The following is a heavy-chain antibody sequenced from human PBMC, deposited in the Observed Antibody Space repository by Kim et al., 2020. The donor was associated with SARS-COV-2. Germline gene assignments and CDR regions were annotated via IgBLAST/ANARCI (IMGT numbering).Heavy chain of an antibody. J-gene: IGHJ4*02. D-gene: IGHD6-13*01. Sequence: STYYTPSRKSRVTISVDRSKNQFSLKLSSVTAADTAVYYCASGTSSWYVNWGQGTLVTVSS. V-gene: IGHV4-30-2*01. CDR2: ST. CDR3: ASGTSSWYVN.